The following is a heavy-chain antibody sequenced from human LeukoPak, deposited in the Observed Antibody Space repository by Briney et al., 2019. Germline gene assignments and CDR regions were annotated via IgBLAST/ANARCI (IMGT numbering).Heavy chain of an antibody. J-gene: IGHJ4*02. Sequence: GGSLRLSCAASGFSFISYGMHWVRQAPGKGLEWVGVISDDGRRKDYADSVKGRFTISRDNSKDTLYLQMNSLRAEDTAVYYCAKRPSDYGDYVSYFDYWGQGALVTVSS. CDR1: GFSFISYG. CDR3: AKRPSDYGDYVSYFDY. V-gene: IGHV3-30*18. CDR2: ISDDGRRK. D-gene: IGHD4-17*01.